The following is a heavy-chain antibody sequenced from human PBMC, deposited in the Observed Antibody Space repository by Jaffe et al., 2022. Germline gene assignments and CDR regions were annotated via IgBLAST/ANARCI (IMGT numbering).Heavy chain of an antibody. CDR1: GGSISSYY. Sequence: QVQLQESGPGLVKPSETLSLTCTVSGGSISSYYWSWIRQPPGKGLEWIGYIYYSGSTNYNPSLKSRVTISVDTSKNQFSLKLSSVTAADTAVYYCARDRVQGAYFDYWGQGTLVTVSS. V-gene: IGHV4-59*01. CDR3: ARDRVQGAYFDY. D-gene: IGHD3-10*01. J-gene: IGHJ4*02. CDR2: IYYSGST.